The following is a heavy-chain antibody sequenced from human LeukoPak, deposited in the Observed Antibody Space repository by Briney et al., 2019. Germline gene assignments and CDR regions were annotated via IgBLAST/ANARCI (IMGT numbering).Heavy chain of an antibody. CDR3: AKDHSAKGYYFDY. Sequence: PGGSLRLSCAASGFTFNDFAMTWVRQAPGKGLEWVAFIRYDGSNKYYADSVKGRFTISRDNSKNTLYLQMNSLRAEDTAVYYCAKDHSAKGYYFDYWGQGTLVTVSS. D-gene: IGHD3-10*01. CDR1: GFTFNDFA. CDR2: IRYDGSNK. J-gene: IGHJ4*02. V-gene: IGHV3-30*02.